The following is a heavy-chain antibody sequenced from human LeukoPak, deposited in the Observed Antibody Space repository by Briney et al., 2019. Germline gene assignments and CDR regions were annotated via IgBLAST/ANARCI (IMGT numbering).Heavy chain of an antibody. Sequence: ESGPTLVKPTQTLTLTCTFSGFSLSTSGVSVGWIRQPPGKALEWLALIYWDGDKRYSPSLKSRLTITKDTSKNQVVLTMTNMDPVDTATYYCAHRQGVVGGPPYDYWGQGTLVTVSS. CDR1: GFSLSTSGVS. CDR2: IYWDGDK. J-gene: IGHJ4*02. CDR3: AHRQGVVGGPPYDY. V-gene: IGHV2-5*02. D-gene: IGHD1-26*01.